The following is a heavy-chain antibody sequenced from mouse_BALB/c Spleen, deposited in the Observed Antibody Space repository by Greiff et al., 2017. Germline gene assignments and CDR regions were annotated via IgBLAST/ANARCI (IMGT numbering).Heavy chain of an antibody. CDR1: GYSITSDYA. CDR2: ISYSGST. Sequence: EVKLQESGPGLVKPSQSLSLTCTVTGYSITSDYAWNWIRQFPGNKLEWMGYISYSGSTSYNPSLKSRISITRDTSKNQFFLQLNSVTTEDTATYYCARSHYGSSYWYFDVWGAGTTVTVSS. D-gene: IGHD1-1*01. V-gene: IGHV3-2*02. J-gene: IGHJ1*01. CDR3: ARSHYGSSYWYFDV.